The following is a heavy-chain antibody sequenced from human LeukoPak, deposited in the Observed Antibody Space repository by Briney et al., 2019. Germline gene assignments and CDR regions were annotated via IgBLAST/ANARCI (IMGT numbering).Heavy chain of an antibody. CDR3: ARERLYGGNSRFDY. J-gene: IGHJ4*02. V-gene: IGHV4-61*02. Sequence: SQTLSLTCTVSGGSISSGSYYWSWIRQPAGKGLEWIGRIYTSGSINYNPSLKSRVTISVDTSKNQFSLKLSSVTAADTAVYYCARERLYGGNSRFDYWGQGTLVTVSS. D-gene: IGHD4-23*01. CDR2: IYTSGSI. CDR1: GGSISSGSYY.